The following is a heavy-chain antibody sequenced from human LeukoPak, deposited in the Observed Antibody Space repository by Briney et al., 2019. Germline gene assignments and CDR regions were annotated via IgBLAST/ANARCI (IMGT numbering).Heavy chain of an antibody. D-gene: IGHD1-26*01. CDR1: GFTFSSYG. Sequence: GGSLRLSCAASGFTFSSYGMHWVRQAPGKGLEWVSAISGSGGSTYYADSVKGRFTISRDNSKNTLYLQMNSLRAEDTAVYYCTRLSSGSFAFDIWGQGTMVTVSS. CDR3: TRLSSGSFAFDI. J-gene: IGHJ3*02. V-gene: IGHV3-23*01. CDR2: ISGSGGST.